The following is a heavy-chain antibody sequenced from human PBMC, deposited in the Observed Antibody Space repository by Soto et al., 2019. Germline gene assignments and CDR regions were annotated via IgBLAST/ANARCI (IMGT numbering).Heavy chain of an antibody. Sequence: GGSLRLSCAASGFTFSSYAMSWVRQAPGKGLEWVSAISGSGGSTYYADSVKGRFTISRDNSKNTLYLQMNSLRAEDTAVYYCAKAHFRSLLTSLDILTGPHYYYYYGMDVWGQGTTVTVSS. CDR3: AKAHFRSLLTSLDILTGPHYYYYYGMDV. CDR1: GFTFSSYA. J-gene: IGHJ6*02. V-gene: IGHV3-23*01. D-gene: IGHD3-9*01. CDR2: ISGSGGST.